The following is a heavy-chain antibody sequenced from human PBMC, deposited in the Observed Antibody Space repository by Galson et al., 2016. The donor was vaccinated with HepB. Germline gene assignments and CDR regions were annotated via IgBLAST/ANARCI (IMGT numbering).Heavy chain of an antibody. D-gene: IGHD2-2*01. Sequence: SLRLSCAASGFTFDDYAMHWVRQAPGKGLEWVAVISFDGNLEYYADSVRGRFTISRDNSKSTLFLQLNSLRPDDTALYYCAKDPYRLGNYFEHWGQGTPVTVSS. J-gene: IGHJ4*02. V-gene: IGHV3-30*18. CDR2: ISFDGNLE. CDR3: AKDPYRLGNYFEH. CDR1: GFTFDDYA.